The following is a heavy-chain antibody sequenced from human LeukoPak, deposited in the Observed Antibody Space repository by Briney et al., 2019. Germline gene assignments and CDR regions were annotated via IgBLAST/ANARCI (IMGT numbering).Heavy chain of an antibody. V-gene: IGHV1-2*06. CDR3: ARGPSRFGELSGDF. J-gene: IGHJ4*02. CDR1: GYTFTGYY. Sequence: ASVKVSCKASGYTFTGYYMHWLRQAPGQGLEWMGRINPNSGGTNYAQKFQGRVTMTRDTFISTAYMELSRLRSDDTAVYYCARGPSRFGELSGDFWGQGTLVTVSS. CDR2: INPNSGGT. D-gene: IGHD3-10*01.